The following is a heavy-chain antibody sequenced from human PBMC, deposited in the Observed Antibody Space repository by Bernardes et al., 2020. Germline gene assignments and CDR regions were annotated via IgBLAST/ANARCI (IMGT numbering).Heavy chain of an antibody. V-gene: IGHV3-23*05. CDR1: GFTFSTYG. D-gene: IGHD3-16*01. CDR3: VTHSRY. Sequence: GGSPRLSRAASGFTFSTYGLGWVRQAPGEGLGWVSRVYLNGDDTLYADSVEGRFTISRDNSKNTVYLQMNYLRGEDTAVYYCVTHSRYWGQGAVVTVSS. CDR2: VYLNGDDT. J-gene: IGHJ4*02.